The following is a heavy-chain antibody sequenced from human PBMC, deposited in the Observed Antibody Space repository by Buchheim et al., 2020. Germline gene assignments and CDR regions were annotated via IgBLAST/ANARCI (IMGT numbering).Heavy chain of an antibody. Sequence: QVQLVESGGGVVQPGRSLRLSCAASGFTFSSYGMHWVRQAPGKGLAWVAVISYDGSNKYYADSVKGRFTISRDNSKNTLYLQMNSLRAEDTAVYYCAKDASKSDFWSGYYYYYYYMDVWGKGTT. CDR2: ISYDGSNK. V-gene: IGHV3-30*18. CDR1: GFTFSSYG. D-gene: IGHD3-3*01. CDR3: AKDASKSDFWSGYYYYYYYMDV. J-gene: IGHJ6*03.